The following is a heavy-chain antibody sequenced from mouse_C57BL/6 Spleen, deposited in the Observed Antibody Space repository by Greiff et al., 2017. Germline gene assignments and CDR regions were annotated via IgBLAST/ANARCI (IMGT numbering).Heavy chain of an antibody. CDR1: GYTFTDYY. J-gene: IGHJ3*01. V-gene: IGHV1-76*01. D-gene: IGHD1-1*01. Sequence: QVQLKESGAELVRPGTSVKLSCKASGYTFTDYYINWVKQRPGQGLEWIARIYPGSGNTYYNEKFKGKATLTAEKSSSTAYMQLSSLTSEDSAVYFCARGRYYGSSLAWFAYWGQGTLVTVSA. CDR2: IYPGSGNT. CDR3: ARGRYYGSSLAWFAY.